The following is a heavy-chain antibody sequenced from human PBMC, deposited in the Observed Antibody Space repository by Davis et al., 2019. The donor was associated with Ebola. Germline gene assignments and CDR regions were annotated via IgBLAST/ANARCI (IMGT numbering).Heavy chain of an antibody. CDR3: ARGGAYCSSTSCYLYYYYGMDV. J-gene: IGHJ6*02. Sequence: MPSETLSLTCAVYGGSFSGYYWSWIRQPPGKRLEWIGEINHSGSTNYNPSLKSRVTISVDTSKNQFSLKLSSVTAADTAVYYCARGGAYCSSTSCYLYYYYGMDVWGQGTTVTVSS. D-gene: IGHD2-2*01. CDR2: INHSGST. V-gene: IGHV4-34*01. CDR1: GGSFSGYY.